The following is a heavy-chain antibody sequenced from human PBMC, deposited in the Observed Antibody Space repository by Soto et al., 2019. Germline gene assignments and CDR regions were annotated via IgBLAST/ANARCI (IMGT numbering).Heavy chain of an antibody. Sequence: ASVKLSGKACGGSFSSYAISCVRQAPGQGLEWMGGIIPIFGTANYAQKFQDRVTITADTFTSTAYMELRSLRSDDTAVYYCARGENWFDPWGQGTLVTVSS. CDR2: IIPIFGTA. CDR1: GGSFSSYA. J-gene: IGHJ5*02. V-gene: IGHV1-69*06. CDR3: ARGENWFDP.